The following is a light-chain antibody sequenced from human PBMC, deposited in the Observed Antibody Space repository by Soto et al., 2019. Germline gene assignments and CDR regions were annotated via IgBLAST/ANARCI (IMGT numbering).Light chain of an antibody. V-gene: IGLV2-11*01. CDR1: NSDVGGYNY. CDR3: CSYAGSYILI. J-gene: IGLJ2*01. Sequence: SVLTQPRSVSGSPGQSVTISCTGTNSDVGGYNYVSWYQQHPGKVPKLMIFDVSKRPSGVPDRFSGSKSGNTASLTISGLQAEDEADYHCCSYAGSYILIFGGGTQLTVL. CDR2: DVS.